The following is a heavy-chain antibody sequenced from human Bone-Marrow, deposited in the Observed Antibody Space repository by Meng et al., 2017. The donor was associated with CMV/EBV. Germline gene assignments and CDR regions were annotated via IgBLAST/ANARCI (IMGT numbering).Heavy chain of an antibody. J-gene: IGHJ4*02. CDR3: AGLSNPGDY. Sequence: ASVKVSCKAAGSTFSNLYIHWVRQAPGQGLEWMGVYSPSDDRTTNAQKFQGRVTMTRDTSTTTVFMELASLKSEHMGVYYCAGLSNPGDYWGQGTLVTVSS. CDR1: GSTFSNLY. V-gene: IGHV1-46*01. D-gene: IGHD2/OR15-2a*01. CDR2: YSPSDDRT.